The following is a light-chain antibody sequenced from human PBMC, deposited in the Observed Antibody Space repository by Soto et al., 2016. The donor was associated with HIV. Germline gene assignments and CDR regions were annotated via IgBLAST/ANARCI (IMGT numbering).Light chain of an antibody. J-gene: IGLJ1*01. V-gene: IGLV3-21*02. CDR3: QVWHSGGDNYV. CDR1: NIGTKS. Sequence: SYELTQPPSVSVAPGQTARITCGGNNIGTKSVHWYQQKPGQAPVLVIYDDSDRPSGIPERLSGSNSGSAATLTISRVEAGDEADYYCQVWHSGGDNYVFGPGTKVTVL. CDR2: DDS.